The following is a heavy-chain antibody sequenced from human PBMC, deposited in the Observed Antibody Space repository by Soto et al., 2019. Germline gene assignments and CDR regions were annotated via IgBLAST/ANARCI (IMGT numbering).Heavy chain of an antibody. D-gene: IGHD3-3*01. V-gene: IGHV4-34*01. CDR2: IKHSGST. CDR3: ARGVPFGHYSMDV. J-gene: IGHJ6*02. Sequence: QVLLQQWGAGLLKPSETLSLTCAVYDGSFTGFHWTWIRRPPGKGLEWIGEIKHSGSTNYNPSLTRRVTISVDTSKNQFSLKLNSVTAADTAVYYCARGVPFGHYSMDVWGQVTTVTVSS. CDR1: DGSFTGFH.